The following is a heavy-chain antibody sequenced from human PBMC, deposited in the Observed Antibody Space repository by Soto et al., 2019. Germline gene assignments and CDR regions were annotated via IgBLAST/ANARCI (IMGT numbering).Heavy chain of an antibody. Sequence: QVQLVQSGAEVKKPGSSVKVSCKDSGGTFSSYAISWVRQAPGQGLEWMGGIIPIFGTANYAQKSQGRVTITEYKSTSTAYMELSSLRSEDTAVYYCARYGLELAGGMDVWGQGTTVTVSS. CDR1: GGTFSSYA. CDR2: IIPIFGTA. D-gene: IGHD1-7*01. CDR3: ARYGLELAGGMDV. J-gene: IGHJ6*02. V-gene: IGHV1-69*06.